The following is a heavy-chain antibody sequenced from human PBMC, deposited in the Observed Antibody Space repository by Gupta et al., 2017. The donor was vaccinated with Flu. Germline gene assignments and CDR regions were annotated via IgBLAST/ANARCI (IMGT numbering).Heavy chain of an antibody. CDR1: GFTFINYG. CDR3: AKGRDSREGNVDY. CDR2: ISYDGSNK. J-gene: IGHJ4*02. V-gene: IGHV3-30*18. Sequence: QVQLVESGGGGVQTGRSLRLSCAASGFTFINYGIHWVRQPPGKGLEWVAVISYDGSNKYYADSVKGRFTISRDNSKNTLYLQMTSLRAEDTAIYYCAKGRDSREGNVDYWGQGTLVTVSS. D-gene: IGHD1-26*01.